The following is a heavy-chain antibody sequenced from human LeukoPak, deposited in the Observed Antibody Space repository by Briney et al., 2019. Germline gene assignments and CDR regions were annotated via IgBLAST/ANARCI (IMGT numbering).Heavy chain of an antibody. CDR2: ISYDGSNK. D-gene: IGHD3-10*01. Sequence: GGSLRLSCAASGFTFSSYAMHWVRQAPGKGLEWVAVISYDGSNKYYADSVKGRFTISRDNSKNTLYLQMNSLRAEDTAVYYCASRGGADYWGQGTLVTVSS. CDR1: GFTFSSYA. J-gene: IGHJ4*02. CDR3: ASRGGADY. V-gene: IGHV3-30*04.